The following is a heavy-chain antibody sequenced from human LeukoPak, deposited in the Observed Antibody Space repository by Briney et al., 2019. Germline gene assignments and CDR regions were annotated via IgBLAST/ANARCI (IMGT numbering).Heavy chain of an antibody. CDR2: ISAYNGNT. V-gene: IGHV1-18*01. Sequence: ASVKVSCKASGYTFTSYAMNWVRQAPGQGLEWMGWISAYNGNTNYAQKLQGRVTMTTDTSTSTAYMELRSLRSDDTAVYYCARYYGDYPFDYWGQGTLVTVSS. J-gene: IGHJ4*02. D-gene: IGHD4-17*01. CDR3: ARYYGDYPFDY. CDR1: GYTFTSYA.